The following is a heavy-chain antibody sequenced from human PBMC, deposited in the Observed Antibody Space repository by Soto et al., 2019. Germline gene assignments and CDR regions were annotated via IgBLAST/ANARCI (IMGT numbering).Heavy chain of an antibody. CDR2: IIPIFGTA. CDR1: GGTFSSYA. CDR3: ARERPPSSCWSIPFDY. D-gene: IGHD6-19*01. V-gene: IGHV1-69*06. Sequence: QVQLVQSGAEVKKPGSSVKVSCKASGGTFSSYAISWVRQAPGQGLEWMGGIIPIFGTANYAKKFQGRVTITADKSTSAAYMELSSLRSEDTAVYYCARERPPSSCWSIPFDYWGQGTLVTVSS. J-gene: IGHJ4*02.